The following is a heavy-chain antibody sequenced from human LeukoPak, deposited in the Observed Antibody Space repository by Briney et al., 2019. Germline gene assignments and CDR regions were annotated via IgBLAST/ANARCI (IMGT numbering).Heavy chain of an antibody. J-gene: IGHJ4*02. D-gene: IGHD6-13*01. CDR3: ATSVTGYSSPFYY. V-gene: IGHV3-30*02. CDR2: IRYDGSEK. CDR1: GFNFNSYD. Sequence: PGGSLRLSCAASGFNFNSYDMQWVRQSPGKGLEWVTFIRYDGSEKYYVDSVEGRFTISRDNPKNTLYLQMNSLGAEDTAVYYCATSVTGYSSPFYYWGQGTLVTVSP.